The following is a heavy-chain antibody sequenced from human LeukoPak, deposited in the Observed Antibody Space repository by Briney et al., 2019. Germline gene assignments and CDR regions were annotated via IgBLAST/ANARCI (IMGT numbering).Heavy chain of an antibody. J-gene: IGHJ4*02. CDR3: ARDGVDAGTYFDC. CDR1: GFTFNRYA. D-gene: IGHD6-13*01. CDR2: INQDGREK. Sequence: PGGSLRLSCAASGFTFNRYAMHWVRQAPGKGREWVANINQDGREKYSVDSVKGRFTISRDNTKNSLYLEMNSLRAEDTAVYYCARDGVDAGTYFDCWGQGTLVTVSS. V-gene: IGHV3-7*01.